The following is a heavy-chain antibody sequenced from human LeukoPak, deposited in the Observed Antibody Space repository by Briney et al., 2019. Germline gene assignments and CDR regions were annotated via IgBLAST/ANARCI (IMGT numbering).Heavy chain of an antibody. CDR3: ARGGNSGWRTPNDDY. D-gene: IGHD6-19*01. J-gene: IGHJ4*02. CDR1: GYTFTSYG. CDR2: SSAYNGNT. V-gene: IGHV1-18*01. Sequence: ASVTVSCKASGYTFTSYGISWVRQAPGQGLEWMGWSSAYNGNTNYAQKLQGRVTMTTDTSTSTAYMELRSLRSDDTAVYYCARGGNSGWRTPNDDYWGQGTLVTVSS.